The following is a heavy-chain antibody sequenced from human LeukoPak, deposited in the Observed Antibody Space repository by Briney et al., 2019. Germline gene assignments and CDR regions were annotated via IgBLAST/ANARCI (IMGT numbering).Heavy chain of an antibody. CDR2: INHSGST. J-gene: IGHJ5*02. CDR1: GGSFSGYY. Sequence: PSETLSLTCAVYGGSFSGYYWSWLRQPPGKGLEWIREINHSGSTNYNPSLKSRVTISVDMSKNQISLRLSSVTAADTAVYYCTGRPKLKDYRRNWFDHWGQGTLVTVSS. V-gene: IGHV4-34*01. CDR3: TGRPKLKDYRRNWFDH. D-gene: IGHD4-11*01.